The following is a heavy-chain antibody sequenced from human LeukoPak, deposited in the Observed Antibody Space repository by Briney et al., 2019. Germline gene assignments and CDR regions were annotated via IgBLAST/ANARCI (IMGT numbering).Heavy chain of an antibody. V-gene: IGHV4-59*01. CDR3: AGGIGYATSSADH. CDR2: IHETRGT. Sequence: PSETLSLTCTVSGDSMKNYYWRWIRQPPGKGLECIGYIHETRGTNYNPYLKSRVTMSLDTSKSHFSLSLNSVTAADTAVYFCAGGIGYATSSADHLGQGTLVIVSS. D-gene: IGHD6-13*01. J-gene: IGHJ5*02. CDR1: GDSMKNYY.